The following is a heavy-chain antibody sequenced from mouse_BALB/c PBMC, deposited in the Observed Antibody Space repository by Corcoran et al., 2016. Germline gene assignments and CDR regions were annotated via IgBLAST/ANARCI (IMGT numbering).Heavy chain of an antibody. Sequence: DVQLQESGPGLVKPSQSLSLTCSVTGYSITSGYYWNWIRQFPGNKLEWMGYISYDGSNNYNPSLKNRISITRDTSKNQFFLKLNSVTTEDTATYYCAYGNYFAYWGQWTLVTVSA. CDR3: AYGNYFAY. CDR2: ISYDGSN. J-gene: IGHJ3*01. CDR1: GYSITSGYY. V-gene: IGHV3-6*01. D-gene: IGHD2-1*01.